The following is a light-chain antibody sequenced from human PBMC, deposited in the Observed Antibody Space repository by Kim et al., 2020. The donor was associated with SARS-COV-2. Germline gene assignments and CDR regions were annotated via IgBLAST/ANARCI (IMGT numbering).Light chain of an antibody. J-gene: IGLJ2*01. CDR1: SSNIGSKD. CDR2: KND. V-gene: IGLV1-47*01. CDR3: AAWDDSVNVI. Sequence: GKRVIISCSGSSSNIGSKDVYWYQHLPGTAPKVLIYKNDQRPSGVPDRFSGSKSGASASLAITGLRSEDEADYYCAAWDDSVNVIFGGGTQLTVL.